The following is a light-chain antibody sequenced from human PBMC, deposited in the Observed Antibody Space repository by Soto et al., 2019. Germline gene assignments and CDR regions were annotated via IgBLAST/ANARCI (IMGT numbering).Light chain of an antibody. Sequence: QSVLTQPPSVSAAPGQKVTISCSGSSSNIGNNYVSWYQQLPGTAPKLLIYDNNKRPSRIPDRFSGSKSGTSATLGITGLQTGDEADYYCGTWDSSLSAGLFGTGTKVTVL. CDR2: DNN. CDR3: GTWDSSLSAGL. J-gene: IGLJ1*01. V-gene: IGLV1-51*01. CDR1: SSNIGNNY.